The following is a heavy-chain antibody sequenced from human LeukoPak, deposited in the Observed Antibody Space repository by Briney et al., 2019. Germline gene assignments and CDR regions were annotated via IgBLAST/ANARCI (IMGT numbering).Heavy chain of an antibody. Sequence: SETLSLTCAVYGGSLSGYYWSWIRQPPGKGLEWIGEINHSGSTNYNPSLKSRVTVSVDTSKNQFSLKLNSVTAADTAVYYCARKGYSYGYFNYWGQGTLVTVSS. V-gene: IGHV4-34*01. CDR3: ARKGYSYGYFNY. CDR2: INHSGST. D-gene: IGHD5-18*01. CDR1: GGSLSGYY. J-gene: IGHJ4*02.